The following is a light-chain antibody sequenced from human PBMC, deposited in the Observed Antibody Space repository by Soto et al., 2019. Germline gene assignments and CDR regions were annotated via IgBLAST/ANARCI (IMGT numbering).Light chain of an antibody. CDR1: VADIGGYNF. J-gene: IGLJ1*01. CDR2: DVT. Sequence: QSALAQPSSVSGSPGQSVTISCGGTVADIGGYNFVSWYQHHPGKAPKRIIYDVTHRPSGVSERFSGSKSGFTASLTISGLQAEDESHYYCSSFTSISTYVFGTWTKVTVL. CDR3: SSFTSISTYV. V-gene: IGLV2-14*01.